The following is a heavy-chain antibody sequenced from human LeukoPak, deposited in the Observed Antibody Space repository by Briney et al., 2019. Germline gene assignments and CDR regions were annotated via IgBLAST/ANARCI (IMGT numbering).Heavy chain of an antibody. J-gene: IGHJ5*02. CDR3: ARLGDFWSGYLNWFDP. V-gene: IGHV5-51*01. CDR1: GYSFTSYW. D-gene: IGHD3-3*01. CDR2: IYPGDSDT. Sequence: GESLKISCKGSGYSFTSYWIGWVRQMPGKGLEWMGIIYPGDSDTRYSPSFQGQVTISADKSISTAYLQWSSPKASDTAMYYCARLGDFWSGYLNWFDPWGQGTLVTVSS.